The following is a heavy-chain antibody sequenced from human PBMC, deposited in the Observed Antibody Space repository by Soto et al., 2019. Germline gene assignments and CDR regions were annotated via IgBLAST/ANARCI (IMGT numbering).Heavy chain of an antibody. J-gene: IGHJ5*01. D-gene: IGHD2-2*01. CDR3: ARSKLGYCSSTSCYGRLNWFDY. CDR2: INHSGST. CDR1: GGSFSGYY. Sequence: SETLSLTCAVYGGSFSGYYWSWIRQPPGKGLEWIGEINHSGSTNYNPSLKSRVTISVDTSKNQFSLKLSSVTAADTAVYYCARSKLGYCSSTSCYGRLNWFDYWGQGTLVTVSS. V-gene: IGHV4-34*01.